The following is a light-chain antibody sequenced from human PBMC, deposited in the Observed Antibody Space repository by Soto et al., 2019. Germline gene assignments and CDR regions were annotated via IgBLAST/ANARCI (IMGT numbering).Light chain of an antibody. Sequence: DIQMTQSPSSVSASVGDRVVITCRASQDISNYLAWYQQKPGDAPELLIYAASRLERGVPSRFSGSGSGTDFTLIIDSLQPEDFATYYCQQADIFPLTFGGGTKVEI. J-gene: IGKJ4*01. V-gene: IGKV1-12*01. CDR1: QDISNY. CDR2: AAS. CDR3: QQADIFPLT.